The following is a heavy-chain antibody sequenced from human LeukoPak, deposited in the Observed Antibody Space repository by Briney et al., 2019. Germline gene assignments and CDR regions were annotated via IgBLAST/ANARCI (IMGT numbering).Heavy chain of an antibody. CDR3: ARGAIQLGSYYYGMDV. V-gene: IGHV1-69*13. CDR1: GGTFSSYA. D-gene: IGHD5-18*01. Sequence: GASVKVSCKASGGTFSSYAISWVRQAPGQGLEWMGGIIPIFGTANYAQKFQGRVTITADESTSTAYMELSSLRSEDTAVYYCARGAIQLGSYYYGMDVWGQGTTVTVSS. J-gene: IGHJ6*02. CDR2: IIPIFGTA.